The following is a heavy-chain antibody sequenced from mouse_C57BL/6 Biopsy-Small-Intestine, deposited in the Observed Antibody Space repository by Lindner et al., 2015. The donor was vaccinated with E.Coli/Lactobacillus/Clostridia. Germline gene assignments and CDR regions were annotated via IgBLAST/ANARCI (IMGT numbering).Heavy chain of an antibody. D-gene: IGHD4-1*01. J-gene: IGHJ4*01. CDR3: ARPGPYYAMDY. Sequence: SGEGLVEPGGSLKLSCAASGFTFSDYGMHWVRRAPGKGLEWVAYISSGSSTIYYADTVKGRFTISRDNAKNTLFLQMTSLRSEDTAMYYCARPGPYYAMDYWGQGTSVTVSS. CDR2: ISSGSSTI. CDR1: GFTFSDYG. V-gene: IGHV5-17*01.